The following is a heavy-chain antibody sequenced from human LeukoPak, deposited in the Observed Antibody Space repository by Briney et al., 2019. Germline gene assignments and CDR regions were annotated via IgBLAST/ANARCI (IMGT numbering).Heavy chain of an antibody. CDR3: ARGPRSSSRSDDY. Sequence: PGGSLRLSCAASGFTVSSNYMSWVRQAPGKGLEWVSVIYSGGSTYYADSVKGRFTISRDNSKNTLYLQMNSLRAEDTAVYYCARGPRSSSRSDDYWGQGTLVTVSS. D-gene: IGHD6-6*01. V-gene: IGHV3-53*01. CDR1: GFTVSSNY. CDR2: IYSGGST. J-gene: IGHJ4*02.